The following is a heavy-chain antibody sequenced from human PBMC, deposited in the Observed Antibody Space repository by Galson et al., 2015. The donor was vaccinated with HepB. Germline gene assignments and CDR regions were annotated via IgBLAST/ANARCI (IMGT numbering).Heavy chain of an antibody. CDR1: GYTFTGYY. CDR3: ARGGYYDSSGYRTPFDY. V-gene: IGHV1-2*02. Sequence: SVKVSCKASGYTFTGYYMHWVRQAPGQGLEWMGWINPNSGGTNYAQKFQGRVTMTRDTSISTAYMELSRLRSDDTAVYYCARGGYYDSSGYRTPFDYWGQGTLVTVSS. CDR2: INPNSGGT. J-gene: IGHJ4*02. D-gene: IGHD3-22*01.